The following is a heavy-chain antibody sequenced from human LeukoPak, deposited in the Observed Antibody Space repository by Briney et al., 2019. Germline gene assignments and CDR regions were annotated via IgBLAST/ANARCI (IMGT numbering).Heavy chain of an antibody. J-gene: IGHJ4*02. Sequence: QTSETLSLTCTVSGGSISSSSYYWGWIRQPPGKGLEWIGSIYYSGSTYYNPSLKSRVTISVDTSKNQFSLKLSSVTAADTAVYYCARGGIGNVLRYFDWFRHNTRPLTATDTPYFDYWGQGTLVTVSS. V-gene: IGHV4-39*01. D-gene: IGHD3-9*01. CDR3: ARGGIGNVLRYFDWFRHNTRPLTATDTPYFDY. CDR1: GGSISSSSYY. CDR2: IYYSGST.